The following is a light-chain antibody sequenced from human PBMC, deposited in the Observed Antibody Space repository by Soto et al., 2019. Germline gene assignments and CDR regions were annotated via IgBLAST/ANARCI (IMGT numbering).Light chain of an antibody. Sequence: QSALTQPPSVSAAPGQKVTISCSGRSSNIGKNYVSWYQQLPGTAPKLLIYDNNNRPSGIPDRFSGSKSGTSATLGITGLQTGDEADYYCATWDSSLSSGVFGGGTKVTVL. CDR2: DNN. J-gene: IGLJ2*01. CDR3: ATWDSSLSSGV. CDR1: SSNIGKNY. V-gene: IGLV1-51*01.